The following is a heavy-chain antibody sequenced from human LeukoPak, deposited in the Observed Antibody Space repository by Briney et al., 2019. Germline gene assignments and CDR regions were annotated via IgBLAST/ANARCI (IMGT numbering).Heavy chain of an antibody. CDR2: ISWNSGSI. D-gene: IGHD3-22*01. J-gene: IGHJ4*02. V-gene: IGHV3-9*01. Sequence: GRSLRLSCAASGFTFDDYAMHWVRQAPGKGLEWVSGISWNSGSIGYADFVKGRFTISRDNAKNSLYLQMNSLRAEDTALYYCAKDIAYDSSSGFDYWGQGTLVTVSS. CDR1: GFTFDDYA. CDR3: AKDIAYDSSSGFDY.